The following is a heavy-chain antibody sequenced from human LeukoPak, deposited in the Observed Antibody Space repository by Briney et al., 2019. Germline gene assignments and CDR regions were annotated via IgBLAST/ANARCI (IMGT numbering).Heavy chain of an antibody. CDR1: GFTFSNYA. Sequence: GGSLRLSCAASGFTFSNYAMSWVRQAPGKGLEWVSAISGSGGSTYYADSVKGRFTISRDNSKNTLYLRMTSLRAEDTAVYYCSKARNWNDFDYWGQGTLVTVSS. CDR2: ISGSGGST. V-gene: IGHV3-23*01. J-gene: IGHJ4*02. CDR3: SKARNWNDFDY. D-gene: IGHD1-1*01.